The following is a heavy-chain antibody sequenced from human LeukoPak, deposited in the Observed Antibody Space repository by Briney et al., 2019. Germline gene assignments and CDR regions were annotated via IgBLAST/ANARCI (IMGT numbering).Heavy chain of an antibody. J-gene: IGHJ4*02. D-gene: IGHD3-22*01. CDR2: ISYDGSNK. Sequence: GGSLRLSCAASGFTFSSYGMHWVRQAPGKGLEWVAVISYDGSNKYYADSVKGRFTISRDNSKNTLYLQMNSLRAEDTAVYYCAKEGAGAWAYYDSSGYYYVDYWGQGTLVTVSS. CDR1: GFTFSSYG. CDR3: AKEGAGAWAYYDSSGYYYVDY. V-gene: IGHV3-30*18.